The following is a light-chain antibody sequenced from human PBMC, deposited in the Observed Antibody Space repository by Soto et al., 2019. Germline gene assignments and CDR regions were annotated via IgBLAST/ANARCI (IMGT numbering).Light chain of an antibody. CDR1: QSVSSSY. J-gene: IGKJ1*01. CDR2: DAS. Sequence: EIVLTQSPGTLSLSPGERATLSCRSSQSVSSSYLAWYQQKPGQAPRLLIYDASNRATGIPDRFSGSGSGTDFTLTISKLEPEDLAVYYCQKYGNSPTFGQRTKVEIK. CDR3: QKYGNSPT. V-gene: IGKV3-20*01.